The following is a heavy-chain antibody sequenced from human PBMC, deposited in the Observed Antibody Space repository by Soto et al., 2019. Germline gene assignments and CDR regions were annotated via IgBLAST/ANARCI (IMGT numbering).Heavy chain of an antibody. Sequence: ASVKVSCKASGYTFTSYGISWVRQAPGQGLEWMGWISAYNGNTNYAQKLQGRVTMTTDTSTSTAYMELRSLRSDDTAVYYCARGAYYYGSGDYYYYGMDVWGQGTTVTVSS. CDR1: GYTFTSYG. D-gene: IGHD3-10*01. J-gene: IGHJ6*02. V-gene: IGHV1-18*01. CDR3: ARGAYYYGSGDYYYYGMDV. CDR2: ISAYNGNT.